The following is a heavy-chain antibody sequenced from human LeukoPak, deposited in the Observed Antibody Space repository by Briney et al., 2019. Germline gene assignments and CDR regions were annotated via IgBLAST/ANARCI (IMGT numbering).Heavy chain of an antibody. Sequence: GGSLRLSCAASGFTFSSYEMNWVRQAPGKGLEWVSAISGSGGSTYYADSVKGRFTISRDNSKNTLYLQMNSLRAEDTAVYYCAKDHPAAAGTPAYFDYWGQGTLVTVSS. V-gene: IGHV3-23*01. CDR3: AKDHPAAAGTPAYFDY. CDR1: GFTFSSYE. D-gene: IGHD6-13*01. CDR2: ISGSGGST. J-gene: IGHJ4*02.